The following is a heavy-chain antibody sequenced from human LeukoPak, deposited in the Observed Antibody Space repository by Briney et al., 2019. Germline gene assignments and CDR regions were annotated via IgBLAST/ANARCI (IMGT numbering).Heavy chain of an antibody. Sequence: SSETLSLTCTVSSGSISSSSYYWGWIRQPPGKGLEWIGSIYYSGSTCYNPSLKSRVTISVDTSKNQFSLKLSSVTAADTAVYYCARRLTTVTGVDYNWFDPWGQGTLVTVSS. V-gene: IGHV4-39*01. J-gene: IGHJ5*02. CDR1: SGSISSSSYY. D-gene: IGHD4-17*01. CDR2: IYYSGST. CDR3: ARRLTTVTGVDYNWFDP.